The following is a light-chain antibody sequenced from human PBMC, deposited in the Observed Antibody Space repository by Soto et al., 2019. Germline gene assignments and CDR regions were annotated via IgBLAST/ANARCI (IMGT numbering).Light chain of an antibody. Sequence: EIVLTQSPGTLSLSPGERATLSCRASQSVASSFLAWYQQKPGQAPRLLIYGASSRATGIPDRFSGSGSGTDFTLTITRLEPEDFAVYYCQQFATSPFTFGPGTPVDVK. CDR1: QSVASSF. CDR3: QQFATSPFT. J-gene: IGKJ3*01. CDR2: GAS. V-gene: IGKV3-20*01.